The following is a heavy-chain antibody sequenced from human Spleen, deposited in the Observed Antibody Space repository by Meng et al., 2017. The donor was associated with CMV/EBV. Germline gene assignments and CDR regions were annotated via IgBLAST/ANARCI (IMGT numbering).Heavy chain of an antibody. V-gene: IGHV1-18*01. D-gene: IGHD2-2*01. Sequence: NHGVSWGRQAPGQGLEFMGWISDYNGNTNYAQKFQGRVIMTTDSYTSTAYMELRGLRSDDTAVYYCARGGMMWRSGIVVEPATAFDFWGQGTLVTVSS. J-gene: IGHJ4*02. CDR3: ARGGMMWRSGIVVEPATAFDF. CDR1: NHG. CDR2: ISDYNGNT.